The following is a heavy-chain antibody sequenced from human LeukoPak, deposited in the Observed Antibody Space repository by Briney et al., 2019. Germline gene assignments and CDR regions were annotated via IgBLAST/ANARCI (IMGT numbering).Heavy chain of an antibody. CDR2: IYSGGST. CDR1: GFTVSSNY. D-gene: IGHD6-13*01. CDR3: ASGGIAAAPLPPDY. Sequence: PAGSLRLSCSASGFTVSSNYMSWIRQAPGKGLEWVSVIYSGGSTYYADSVKGRFTISRHNSKNTLYLQMNSLRAEDTAVYYCASGGIAAAPLPPDYWGQGTLVTVSS. J-gene: IGHJ4*02. V-gene: IGHV3-53*04.